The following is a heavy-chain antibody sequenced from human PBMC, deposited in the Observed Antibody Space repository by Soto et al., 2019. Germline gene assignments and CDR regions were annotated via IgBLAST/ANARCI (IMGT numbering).Heavy chain of an antibody. J-gene: IGHJ4*02. V-gene: IGHV3-64D*06. CDR1: GFTFSSYA. Sequence: GGSLRLSCSASGFTFSSYAMHWVRRAPGKGLEYVSAISSNGGSTYYADSVKGRFTISRDNSKNTLYLQMSSLRAEDTAVYYCVKVWSSSWEDFDYWGQGTLVTVSS. CDR2: ISSNGGST. CDR3: VKVWSSSWEDFDY. D-gene: IGHD6-13*01.